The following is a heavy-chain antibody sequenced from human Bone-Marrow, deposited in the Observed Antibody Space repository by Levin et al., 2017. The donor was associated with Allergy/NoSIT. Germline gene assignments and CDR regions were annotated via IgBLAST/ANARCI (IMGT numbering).Heavy chain of an antibody. Sequence: GGSLRLSCVASGFTFSSYDMHWVRQVTGKGLEWVSAIGIAGDSHYLGSVKGRFIISRENAKNSLYLQINSLRAGDTAVYYCARDKYGMDVWGQGTTVIVSS. J-gene: IGHJ6*02. CDR3: ARDKYGMDV. CDR1: GFTFSSYD. D-gene: IGHD2-8*01. V-gene: IGHV3-13*01. CDR2: IGIAGDS.